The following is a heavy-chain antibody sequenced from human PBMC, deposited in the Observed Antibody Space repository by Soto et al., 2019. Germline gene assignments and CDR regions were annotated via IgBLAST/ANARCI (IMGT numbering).Heavy chain of an antibody. J-gene: IGHJ4*02. Sequence: EVQLVESGGNLVQPGGSLRLSCAASGFRFSIYSMNGVRQAPGKGLEWSAYITSDTKTIKYADSVKGRFTISRDNGNNSVYLQMNSLRGEDTAVYYCARSVEGHFDYWGQGTVVTVSA. V-gene: IGHV3-48*01. D-gene: IGHD6-19*01. CDR3: ARSVEGHFDY. CDR2: ITSDTKTI. CDR1: GFRFSIYS.